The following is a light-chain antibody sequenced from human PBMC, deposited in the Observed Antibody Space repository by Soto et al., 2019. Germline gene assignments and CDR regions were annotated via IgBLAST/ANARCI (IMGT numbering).Light chain of an antibody. V-gene: IGKV1-39*01. CDR3: QHSYIAPLT. CDR2: AAS. Sequence: DIQMTQSPSSLSASVGDRVTITCRASQTINTYLNWYHHKPGKAPKLLIHAASSLQSGVPSRFSGSGSGTDFPLTISSLQPEDFATYYCQHSYIAPLTFGPGTKVGI. J-gene: IGKJ3*01. CDR1: QTINTY.